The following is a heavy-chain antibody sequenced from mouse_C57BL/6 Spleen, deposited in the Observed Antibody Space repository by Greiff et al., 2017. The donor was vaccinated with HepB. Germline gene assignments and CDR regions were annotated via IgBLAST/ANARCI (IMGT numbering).Heavy chain of an antibody. CDR2: ISSGSSTI. CDR1: GFTFSDYG. V-gene: IGHV5-17*01. Sequence: EVKVVESGGGLVKPGGSLKLSCAASGFTFSDYGMHWVRQAPEQGLEWVAYISSGSSTIYYADTVKGRFTISRDNAKNTLFLQMTSLRSEDTAMYYCARGAMDYWGQGTSVTVSS. J-gene: IGHJ4*01. CDR3: ARGAMDY.